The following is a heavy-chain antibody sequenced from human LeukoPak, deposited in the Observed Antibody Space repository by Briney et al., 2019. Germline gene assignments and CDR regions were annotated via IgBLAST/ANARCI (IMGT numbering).Heavy chain of an antibody. CDR2: INSDESTT. D-gene: IGHD6-19*01. V-gene: IGHV3-74*01. Sequence: PGVSLSRSCAASGFSFRSYWMHWVRQAPGKGLVWVLRINSDESTTTYADSVKARFTISRDNAKNTLYPQMNSLRAEDTAVYYCARGSSRNLDYWGQGTLVTVSS. J-gene: IGHJ4*02. CDR3: ARGSSRNLDY. CDR1: GFSFRSYW.